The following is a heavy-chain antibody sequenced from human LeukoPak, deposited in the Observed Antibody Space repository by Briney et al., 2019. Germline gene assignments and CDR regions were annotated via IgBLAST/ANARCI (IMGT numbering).Heavy chain of an antibody. CDR1: GFTFSSYG. Sequence: QPGGSLRLSCAASGFTFSSYGMHWVRQAPGKGLEWVAVIWYDGSNKYYADSVKGRFTISRDNSKNTLYLQMNSLRAEDTAVYYCAMGPTLYYFDYWGQGTLVTVSS. CDR3: AMGPTLYYFDY. V-gene: IGHV3-33*01. J-gene: IGHJ4*02. CDR2: IWYDGSNK.